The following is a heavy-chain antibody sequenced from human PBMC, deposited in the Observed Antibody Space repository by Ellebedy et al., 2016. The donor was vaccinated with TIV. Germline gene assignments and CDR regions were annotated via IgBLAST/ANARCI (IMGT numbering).Heavy chain of an antibody. CDR1: GFTFSNYG. CDR2: LSYDGSNK. D-gene: IGHD2-2*01. V-gene: IGHV3-30*18. Sequence: GESLKISCAASGFTFSNYGMHWVRQAPGKGLEWVAFLSYDGSNKYYADSVKGRFTISRNNSNNTLYLQMNSLRAEDTAVYYCAKGSLYCSSTRCYSDYWGQGTLVTVSS. CDR3: AKGSLYCSSTRCYSDY. J-gene: IGHJ4*02.